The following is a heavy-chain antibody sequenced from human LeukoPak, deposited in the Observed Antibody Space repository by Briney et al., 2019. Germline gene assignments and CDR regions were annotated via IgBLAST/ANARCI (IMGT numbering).Heavy chain of an antibody. J-gene: IGHJ4*02. CDR1: GYTFTSYG. CDR2: ISAYNGNT. CDR3: ARAAVVVVIPLGLDY. V-gene: IGHV1-18*01. D-gene: IGHD3-22*01. Sequence: ASVKVSCKASGYTFTSYGISWVRQAPGQGLEWMGWISAYNGNTDYAHKFQGRVTMTTDTSTSTAYMELRSLRSDDTAVYYCARAAVVVVIPLGLDYWGQGTLVTVSS.